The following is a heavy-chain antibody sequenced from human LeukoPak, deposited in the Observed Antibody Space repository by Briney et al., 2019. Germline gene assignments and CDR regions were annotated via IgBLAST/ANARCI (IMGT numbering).Heavy chain of an antibody. CDR3: ATRIAVAGPFSY. Sequence: VASVKVSCKASGGTFSSYAISRVRQAPGQGLEWMGGIIPIFGTANYAQKFQGRVTITADESTSTAYMELSSLRSEDTAVYYCATRIAVAGPFSYWGQGTLVTVSS. CDR1: GGTFSSYA. J-gene: IGHJ4*02. CDR2: IIPIFGTA. V-gene: IGHV1-69*13. D-gene: IGHD6-19*01.